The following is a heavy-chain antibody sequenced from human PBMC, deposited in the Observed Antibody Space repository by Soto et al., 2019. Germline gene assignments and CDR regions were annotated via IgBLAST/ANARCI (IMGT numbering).Heavy chain of an antibody. CDR1: GFTVSSNY. J-gene: IGHJ6*02. V-gene: IGHV3-53*01. Sequence: GGSLRLSCAASGFTVSSNYMSWVRQAPGKGLEWVSVIYSGGSTYYADSVKGRFTISRDNSKNTLYLQMNSLRAEDTAVYYCARGSHYYDSSGYCMDVWGQGTTVTVSS. CDR3: ARGSHYYDSSGYCMDV. D-gene: IGHD3-22*01. CDR2: IYSGGST.